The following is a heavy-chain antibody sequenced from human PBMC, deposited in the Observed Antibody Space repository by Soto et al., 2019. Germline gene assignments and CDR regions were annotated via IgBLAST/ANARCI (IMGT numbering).Heavy chain of an antibody. V-gene: IGHV3-23*01. Sequence: EVQLLESGGGLVQPGGSLRLSCAASGFTFVTYVMTWVRQAPGKGLEWVSSISGSDGSTFYADSVKGRFTISRDNSKNTLYLQMNSLRADDTAVYYCAKDATYSTKLPYYFDYWGQGTLVTVSS. J-gene: IGHJ4*02. D-gene: IGHD6-13*01. CDR1: GFTFVTYV. CDR3: AKDATYSTKLPYYFDY. CDR2: ISGSDGST.